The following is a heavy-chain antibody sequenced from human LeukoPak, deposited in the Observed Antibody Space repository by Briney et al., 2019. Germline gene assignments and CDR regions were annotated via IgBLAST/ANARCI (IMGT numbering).Heavy chain of an antibody. Sequence: SETLSLTCTVSGYSISSGYYWGWIRQPPGKGLGWIGSIYHSGSTYYNPSLKGRVTISGDTAKNQFSLKLSSVTAADTAVYYCARVYAVRGVISFDPWGQGTLVTVSS. D-gene: IGHD3-10*01. CDR1: GYSISSGYY. CDR3: ARVYAVRGVISFDP. J-gene: IGHJ5*02. V-gene: IGHV4-38-2*02. CDR2: IYHSGST.